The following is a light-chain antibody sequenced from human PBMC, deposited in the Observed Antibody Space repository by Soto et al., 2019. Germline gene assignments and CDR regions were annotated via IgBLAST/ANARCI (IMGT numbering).Light chain of an antibody. J-gene: IGKJ1*01. CDR2: TAS. V-gene: IGKV1-39*01. CDR1: QSISTY. CDR3: QQSHSIPTWT. Sequence: DIQMTQSPSSLSASVGDRVTITCRASQSISTYLNWYQQIPGKAPKLLIYTASSLQSGVPSRFSGSGSGTDFTLTISSLQPEDFATYYCQQSHSIPTWTFGQGTKVDIK.